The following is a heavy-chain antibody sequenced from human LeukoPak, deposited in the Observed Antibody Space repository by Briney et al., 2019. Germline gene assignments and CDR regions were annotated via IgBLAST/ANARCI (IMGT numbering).Heavy chain of an antibody. CDR2: ISYTGNT. V-gene: IGHV4-59*01. CDR3: ARGGIAALGNDY. D-gene: IGHD6-13*01. Sequence: PSETLSLTCTVSGGSISSYYWSWIRQPPGKGLEWIGYISYTGNTKYNPSLKSRVTISVDTSKNQFSLNLSSVTAADTAVYYCARGGIAALGNDYWGQGTLVTVSS. J-gene: IGHJ4*02. CDR1: GGSISSYY.